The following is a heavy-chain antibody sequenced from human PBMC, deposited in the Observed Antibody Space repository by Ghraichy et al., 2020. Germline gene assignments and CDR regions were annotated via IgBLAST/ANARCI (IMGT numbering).Heavy chain of an antibody. CDR2: ISGSGGST. Sequence: GGSLRLSCAASGFTFSSYAMSWVRQAPGKGLEWVSAISGSGGSTYYADSVKGRFTISRYNSKNTLYLQMNSLRAEDTAVYYCATSLVYTGSYYYYGMDVWGQGTTVTVSS. CDR1: GFTFSSYA. CDR3: ATSLVYTGSYYYYGMDV. J-gene: IGHJ6*02. D-gene: IGHD3-10*01. V-gene: IGHV3-23*01.